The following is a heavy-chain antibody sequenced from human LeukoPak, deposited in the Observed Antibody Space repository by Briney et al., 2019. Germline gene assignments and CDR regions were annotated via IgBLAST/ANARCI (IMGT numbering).Heavy chain of an antibody. CDR1: GFTFNTYA. D-gene: IGHD3-3*01. V-gene: IGHV3-23*01. CDR3: AAYFDFWSGYNWFDL. CDR2: ISANGVRT. Sequence: GGSLRLSCAASGFTFNTYAMSWVRQAPGKGLEWVSLISANGVRTFYADSAKGRFIISRDNSKNTLYLQMDSLRAEDTAVYYCAAYFDFWSGYNWFDLWGQGTLVTVSS. J-gene: IGHJ5*02.